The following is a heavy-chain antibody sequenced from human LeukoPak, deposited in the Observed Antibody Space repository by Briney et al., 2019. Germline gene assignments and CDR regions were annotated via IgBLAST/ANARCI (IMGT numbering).Heavy chain of an antibody. CDR3: ARGGDSSGYYYPLFDY. J-gene: IGHJ4*02. CDR1: GGSISNYY. CDR2: IYYSGST. Sequence: SETLSLTCTVSGGSISNYYWSWIRQPPGKGLEWIGYIYYSGSTNYNPSLKSRVTISVDTSKNQFSLKLSSVTAADTAVYYCARGGDSSGYYYPLFDYWGQGTLVTVSS. V-gene: IGHV4-59*01. D-gene: IGHD3-22*01.